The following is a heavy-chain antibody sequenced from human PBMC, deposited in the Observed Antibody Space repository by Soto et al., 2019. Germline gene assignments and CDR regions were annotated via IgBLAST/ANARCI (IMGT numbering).Heavy chain of an antibody. Sequence: SETLSLTCTVSGGSIIDYYWSWIRQPPGKGLEWIGYIYYSGTTDYSPSLKSRITISVDTSKNQFSLKLSSVTAADSAIYYCARQSGGYYYYGMDVWGQGTTVTVSS. CDR2: IYYSGTT. CDR3: ARQSGGYYYYGMDV. CDR1: GGSIIDYY. V-gene: IGHV4-59*08. D-gene: IGHD1-26*01. J-gene: IGHJ6*02.